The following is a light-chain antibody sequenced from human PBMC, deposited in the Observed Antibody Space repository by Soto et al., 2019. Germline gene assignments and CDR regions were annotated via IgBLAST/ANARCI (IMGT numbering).Light chain of an antibody. J-gene: IGLJ2*01. CDR3: SSYAGNNNVV. CDR2: EVS. Sequence: QSALTQPPSASGSPGQSVTISCTGTSSDVGSYNYVSWYQQHPGKAPKLMIYEVSKRPSGVPDRFSGSKSGNTASLTVSGLQAEEEADYHCSSYAGNNNVVFGGGTKVTVL. V-gene: IGLV2-8*01. CDR1: SSDVGSYNY.